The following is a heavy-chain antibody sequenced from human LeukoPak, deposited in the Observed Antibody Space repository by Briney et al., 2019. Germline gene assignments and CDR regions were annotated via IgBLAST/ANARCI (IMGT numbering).Heavy chain of an antibody. D-gene: IGHD3-22*01. CDR2: ISGSGGST. Sequence: GGPLRLSCAASGFTFSSYAMSWVRQAPGKGLEWVSAISGSGGSTYYADSVKGRFTISRDNSKNTLYLQMNSLRAEDTAVYYCAKDGGPYDSSGYFDYWGQGTLVTVSS. V-gene: IGHV3-23*01. CDR1: GFTFSSYA. J-gene: IGHJ4*02. CDR3: AKDGGPYDSSGYFDY.